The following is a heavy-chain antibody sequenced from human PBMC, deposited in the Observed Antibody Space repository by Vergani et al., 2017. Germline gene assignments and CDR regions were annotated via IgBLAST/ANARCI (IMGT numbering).Heavy chain of an antibody. J-gene: IGHJ4*02. CDR3: AKDGLAYGSGSWYY. CDR1: GFSFSSFG. D-gene: IGHD3-10*01. CDR2: IRYDGSNK. Sequence: QVQLVESGGGVVQPGGSLRLACAASGFSFSSFGMHWVRQAPGKGLEWVTFIRYDGSNKYYADSVKGRFTISRDKSKNTVYLQTNSLRTGDTAVYYCAKDGLAYGSGSWYYWGRGTLVTVSS. V-gene: IGHV3-30*02.